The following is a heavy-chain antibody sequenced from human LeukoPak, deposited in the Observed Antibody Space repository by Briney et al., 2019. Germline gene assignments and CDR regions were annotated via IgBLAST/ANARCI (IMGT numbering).Heavy chain of an antibody. CDR1: GGSMSSYY. J-gene: IGHJ5*02. CDR2: IYYSGST. D-gene: IGHD3-3*01. V-gene: IGHV4-59*01. CDR3: ARGGHYDFWSGLPGGYWFDP. Sequence: KPSETLSLTCTVSGGSMSSYYWTWIRQSPGKGLEWIGYIYYSGSTNYNPSLKSRVTTSVDTSKNQFSLKLSSVTAADTAVYYCARGGHYDFWSGLPGGYWFDPWGQGTLVTVSS.